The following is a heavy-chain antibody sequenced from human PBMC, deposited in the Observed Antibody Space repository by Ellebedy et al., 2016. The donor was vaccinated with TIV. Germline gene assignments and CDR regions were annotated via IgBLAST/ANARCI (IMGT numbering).Heavy chain of an antibody. CDR3: ARDKYGSYDY. Sequence: GESLKISXAASGFTFSDHYMDWVRQAPGKGLEWVGRSKNKVNSYSAHYAASVKDRFTISRDGSKDFLYLQMNSLKTEDTAVYYCARDKYGSYDYWGQGTLVTVSS. CDR2: SKNKVNSYSA. V-gene: IGHV3-72*01. D-gene: IGHD1-26*01. CDR1: GFTFSDHY. J-gene: IGHJ4*02.